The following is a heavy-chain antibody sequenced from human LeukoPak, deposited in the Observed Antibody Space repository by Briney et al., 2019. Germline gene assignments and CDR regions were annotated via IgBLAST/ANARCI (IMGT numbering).Heavy chain of an antibody. D-gene: IGHD3-3*01. Sequence: PSETLSLTCTVSGDSISSSSYYWAWIRQPPGKGLEWIGSIYYTGRTYYNPSLKSRVTISVDTSKNQFSLKPSSVTAADTAVYYCARYPLDYDFWSGYLSGYMDVWGKGTTVTVSS. J-gene: IGHJ6*03. CDR1: GDSISSSSYY. V-gene: IGHV4-39*01. CDR2: IYYTGRT. CDR3: ARYPLDYDFWSGYLSGYMDV.